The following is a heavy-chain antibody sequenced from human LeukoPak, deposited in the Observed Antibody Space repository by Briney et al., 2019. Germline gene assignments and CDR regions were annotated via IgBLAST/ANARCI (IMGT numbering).Heavy chain of an antibody. V-gene: IGHV3-23*01. J-gene: IGHJ4*02. D-gene: IGHD3-10*01. Sequence: GGSLRLSCAASGFTFNNYAMTWVRQAPGKGLEWVSAISGSGGSTYYADSVKGRFTISRDNSKNTLYLQMNSLRAEATAVYYCAKDFFRGGYDSGRHRWGEGTLVTVSS. CDR2: ISGSGGST. CDR3: AKDFFRGGYDSGRHR. CDR1: GFTFNNYA.